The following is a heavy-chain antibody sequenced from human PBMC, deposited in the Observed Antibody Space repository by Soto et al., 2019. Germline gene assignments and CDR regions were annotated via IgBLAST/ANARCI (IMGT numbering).Heavy chain of an antibody. J-gene: IGHJ5*02. Sequence: ASVKVSCKASGYTFTSYDINWVRQATGQGLEWMGWMNPNSGNTGYAQKFQGRVTMTRNTSISTAYMELSSLRSEDTAVYYCARGPLTMVRGVIYWFDPWGQGTLVTVSS. CDR3: ARGPLTMVRGVIYWFDP. D-gene: IGHD3-10*01. CDR2: MNPNSGNT. CDR1: GYTFTSYD. V-gene: IGHV1-8*01.